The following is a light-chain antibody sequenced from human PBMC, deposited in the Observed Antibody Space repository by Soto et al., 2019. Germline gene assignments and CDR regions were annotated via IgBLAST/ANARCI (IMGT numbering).Light chain of an antibody. V-gene: IGKV3-20*01. Sequence: EIVLTQSPGTRSLSPGESATLSCRASRSLDSGQLAWYQQKVGRAPRLLIHDAFMRATGIPDRFSGSGSGTDFILTIARLEPEDFAVCYCQQYGDSPRTFGQGTRLEIK. CDR1: RSLDSGQ. CDR3: QQYGDSPRT. J-gene: IGKJ5*01. CDR2: DAF.